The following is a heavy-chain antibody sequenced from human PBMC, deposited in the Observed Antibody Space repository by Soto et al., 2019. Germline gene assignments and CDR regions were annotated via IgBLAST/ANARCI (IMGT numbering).Heavy chain of an antibody. Sequence: QVQLVESGGGVVQPGRSLRLSCAASGFTFSNFGMHWVRQAPGKGLEWVAVIWYDGSNKYYADSVKGRFTISRDISKNTLYLQMNSLRAEDTAVYYCARDWLGHYFDYWGQGTLVTVSS. CDR2: IWYDGSNK. V-gene: IGHV3-33*01. CDR1: GFTFSNFG. D-gene: IGHD3-10*01. CDR3: ARDWLGHYFDY. J-gene: IGHJ4*02.